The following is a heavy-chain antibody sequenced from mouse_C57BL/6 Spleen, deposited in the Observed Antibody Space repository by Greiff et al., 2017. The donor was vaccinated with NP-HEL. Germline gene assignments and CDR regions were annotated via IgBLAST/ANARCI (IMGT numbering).Heavy chain of an antibody. CDR1: GYAFSSSW. D-gene: IGHD2-14*01. Sequence: VQLQQSGPELVKPGASVKISCKASGYAFSSSWMNWVKQRPGKGLEWIGRIYPGDGDTNYNGKFKGKATLTADKSSSTAYMQLSSLTSEDSAVYFCARERYDEGSYYAMDYWGQGTSVTVSS. J-gene: IGHJ4*01. V-gene: IGHV1-82*01. CDR3: ARERYDEGSYYAMDY. CDR2: IYPGDGDT.